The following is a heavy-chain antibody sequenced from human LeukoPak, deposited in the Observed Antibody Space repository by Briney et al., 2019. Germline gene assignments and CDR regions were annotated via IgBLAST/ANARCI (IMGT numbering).Heavy chain of an antibody. V-gene: IGHV1-24*01. CDR1: GYTLTELS. Sequence: ASVKVSCKVSGYTLTELSMHWVRQAPGTGLEWMGGFDPEDGETIYAQKFQGRVTMTEDTSTDTAYMELSSLRSEDTAVYYCALMDSSSWSYYFDYWGQGTLVTVSS. CDR3: ALMDSSSWSYYFDY. CDR2: FDPEDGET. J-gene: IGHJ4*02. D-gene: IGHD6-13*01.